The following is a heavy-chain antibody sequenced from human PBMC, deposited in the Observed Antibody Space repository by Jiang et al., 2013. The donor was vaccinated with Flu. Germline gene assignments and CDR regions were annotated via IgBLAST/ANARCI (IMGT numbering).Heavy chain of an antibody. CDR1: FSSYT. Sequence: FSSYTISWVRQAPGQGLEWMGRIIPILGIANYAQKFQGRVTITADKSTSTAYMELSSLRSEDTAVYYCAREDSGWNFDYWGQGTLVTVSS. CDR3: AREDSGWNFDY. D-gene: IGHD6-19*01. J-gene: IGHJ4*02. V-gene: IGHV1-69*04. CDR2: IIPILGIA.